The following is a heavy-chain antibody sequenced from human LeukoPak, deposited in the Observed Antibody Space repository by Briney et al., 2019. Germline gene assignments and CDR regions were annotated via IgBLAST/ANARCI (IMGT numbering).Heavy chain of an antibody. CDR1: GGSISSYY. Sequence: SETLSLTCTVSGGSISSYYWSWVRQPPGKGLEWIGYIYYSGSTNYNPSLKSRVTISVDTSKNQFSLKLSSVTAADTAVYYCASHGYSSGDYWGQGTLVTVSS. J-gene: IGHJ4*02. V-gene: IGHV4-59*01. CDR3: ASHGYSSGDY. D-gene: IGHD6-19*01. CDR2: IYYSGST.